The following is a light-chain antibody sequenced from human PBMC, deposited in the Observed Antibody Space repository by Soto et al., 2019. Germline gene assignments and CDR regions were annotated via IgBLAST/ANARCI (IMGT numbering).Light chain of an antibody. J-gene: IGKJ5*01. CDR1: QGIGDD. CDR2: AAS. Sequence: DIQMTQSPSSLSASVGDRVTITCRASQGIGDDLGWYQQKPGKAPKRLIYAASSLQTGVPSRFSGSGSGTEFTLTISSLQPEDFAVYYCQQYNNWPPITFGQGTRLENK. CDR3: QQYNNWPPIT. V-gene: IGKV1-17*01.